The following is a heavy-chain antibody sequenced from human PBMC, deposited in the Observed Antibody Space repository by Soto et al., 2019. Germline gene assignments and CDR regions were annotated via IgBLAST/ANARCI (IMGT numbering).Heavy chain of an antibody. J-gene: IGHJ4*02. V-gene: IGHV3-73*01. CDR3: AIIEEIGGFDY. D-gene: IGHD3-16*01. Sequence: EVQLVESGGGLVQPGGSLKLSCAASGFSLSGSAMHWVRQASGKGLEWVGRIRSKANNYATADAASVKGRFTVSRDDSKNTAYLTMTSLKTEDSAVYYCAIIEEIGGFDYWGQGILVTVSS. CDR1: GFSLSGSA. CDR2: IRSKANNYAT.